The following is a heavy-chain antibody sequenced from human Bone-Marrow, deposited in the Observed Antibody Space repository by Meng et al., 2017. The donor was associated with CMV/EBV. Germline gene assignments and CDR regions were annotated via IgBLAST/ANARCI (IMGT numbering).Heavy chain of an antibody. V-gene: IGHV1-2*02. D-gene: IGHD3-9*01. CDR1: GYTFTGYY. Sequence: ASVKVSCKASGYTFTGYYMHWVRQAPGQGLEWMGWINVNSGDTKFAQRFQDRVTITRDTSISTAYMELTRLTSDDTAVYYCARNSIVLRYFDWLLGYWGQGTLVPVSS. CDR2: INVNSGDT. J-gene: IGHJ4*02. CDR3: ARNSIVLRYFDWLLGY.